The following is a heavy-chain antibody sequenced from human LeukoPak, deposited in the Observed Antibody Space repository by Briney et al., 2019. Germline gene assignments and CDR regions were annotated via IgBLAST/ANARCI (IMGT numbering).Heavy chain of an antibody. CDR1: GFTFSAYV. J-gene: IGHJ4*02. CDR3: AKDGTGCGGDCYSDY. V-gene: IGHV3-23*01. Sequence: GGSLRLSCAASGFTFSAYVISWFRQAPGKGLEWVSAITYSSGNTYYADSVKGRFTISRDNSKNTLYLQMNSLRAEDTALYYCAKDGTGCGGDCYSDYWGQGTLVTVSS. D-gene: IGHD2-21*02. CDR2: ITYSSGNT.